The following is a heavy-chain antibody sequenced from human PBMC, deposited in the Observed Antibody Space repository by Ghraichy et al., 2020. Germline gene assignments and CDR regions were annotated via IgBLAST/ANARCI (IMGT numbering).Heavy chain of an antibody. CDR2: IVVGSGNT. J-gene: IGHJ4*02. D-gene: IGHD4-17*01. CDR1: GFTFTSSA. Sequence: SVKVSCKASGFTFTSSAVQWVRQARGQRLEWIGWIVVGSGNTNYAQKFQERVTITRDMSTSTAYMELSSLRSEDTAVYYCAARTVTTGGFDYWGQGTLVTVSS. V-gene: IGHV1-58*01. CDR3: AARTVTTGGFDY.